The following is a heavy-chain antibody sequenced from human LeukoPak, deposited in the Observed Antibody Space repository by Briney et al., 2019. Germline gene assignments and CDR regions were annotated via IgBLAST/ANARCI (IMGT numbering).Heavy chain of an antibody. Sequence: PGGSLRLSCAASGFTFSSYAMSWVRQAPGKGLEWVSSISGSSGSAYYADSVKGRFTISRDSSKNTLYLQMNSLRAEDTAVYYCAKNYGPGSSREHYYGMDVWGQGTTVTVSS. J-gene: IGHJ6*02. D-gene: IGHD3-10*01. CDR2: ISGSSGSA. V-gene: IGHV3-23*01. CDR1: GFTFSSYA. CDR3: AKNYGPGSSREHYYGMDV.